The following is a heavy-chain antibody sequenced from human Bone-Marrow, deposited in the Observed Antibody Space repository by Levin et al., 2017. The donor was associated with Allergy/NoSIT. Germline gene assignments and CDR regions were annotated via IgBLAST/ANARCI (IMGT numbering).Heavy chain of an antibody. CDR3: ARDVSVANVDAFDF. D-gene: IGHD5-12*01. J-gene: IGHJ3*01. Sequence: PVASVKVSCKASGYTFTGHYMHWVRQAPGQEFEWMGWINPHSGGTNSAQKFQDRVTMTRDTYTTTAYMELSSLRSDDTAVYYCARDVSVANVDAFDFWGQGTMVTVSS. CDR2: INPHSGGT. CDR1: GYTFTGHY. V-gene: IGHV1-2*02.